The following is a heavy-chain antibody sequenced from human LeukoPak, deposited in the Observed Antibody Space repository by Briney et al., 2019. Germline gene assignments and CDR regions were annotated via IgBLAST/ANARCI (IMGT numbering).Heavy chain of an antibody. V-gene: IGHV4-39*01. CDR2: ISYSGNT. CDR1: GGSIISSDYH. Sequence: PSETLSLTCTVSGGSIISSDYHWGWVRQPPGKGLEWIGTISYSGNTDYNPSLRSRVTISVDTSNNQFSLRLGSVTAADTAVYHCARHCCSGPAKRVFAIWGQGTMATVSS. J-gene: IGHJ3*02. D-gene: IGHD2-15*01. CDR3: ARHCCSGPAKRVFAI.